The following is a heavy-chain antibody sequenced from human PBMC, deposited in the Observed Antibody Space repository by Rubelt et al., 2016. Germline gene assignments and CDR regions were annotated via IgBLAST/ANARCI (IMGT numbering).Heavy chain of an antibody. CDR3: ATRSTQGVTVY. Sequence: EVQLVESGGGLIQPGGSLRLSCAASGFTVSSHYMSWVRQAPGKGLEWVSVIYSGGSTLNADSVKGRFTISRDISKNTLYLQMSSLGVEDTAIYDWATRSTQGVTVYWGQGTLVTVSS. V-gene: IGHV3-53*01. CDR1: GFTVSSHY. CDR2: IYSGGST. J-gene: IGHJ4*02. D-gene: IGHD2-21*02.